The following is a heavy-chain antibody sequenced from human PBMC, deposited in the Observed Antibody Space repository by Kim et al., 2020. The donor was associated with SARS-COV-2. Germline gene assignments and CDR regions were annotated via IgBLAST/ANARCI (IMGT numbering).Heavy chain of an antibody. D-gene: IGHD2-2*01. V-gene: IGHV3-30*07. J-gene: IGHJ6*03. Sequence: SVKGRFTISRDHAKNTLYLQMNSLRADDTAVYFCARGRFCSSSNCYSYMDVWGKGTTVIVSS. CDR3: ARGRFCSSSNCYSYMDV.